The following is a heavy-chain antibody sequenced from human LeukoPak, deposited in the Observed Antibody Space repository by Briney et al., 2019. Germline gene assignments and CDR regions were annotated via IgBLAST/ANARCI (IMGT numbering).Heavy chain of an antibody. V-gene: IGHV3-21*01. CDR1: GFTFSSYS. CDR2: ISSSSSYI. CDR3: ARDLYSSSSGQGY. Sequence: GGSLRLSCAASGFTFSSYSMNWVRQAPGKGLEWVSSISSSSSYIYYADSVKGRFTISRDNAKNSLYLQMNSLRAEDTAVYYCARDLYSSSSGQGYWGQGTLVTVSS. J-gene: IGHJ4*02. D-gene: IGHD6-6*01.